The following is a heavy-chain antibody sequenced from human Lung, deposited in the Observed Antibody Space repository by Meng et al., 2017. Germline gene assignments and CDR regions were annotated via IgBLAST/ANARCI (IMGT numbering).Heavy chain of an antibody. CDR1: GYTFTSYG. D-gene: IGHD2-2*01. V-gene: IGHV1-18*01. CDR3: ARDRYCSTTSCTGWFDP. CDR2: ISGYNGNT. Sequence: QVQWVQSGDEVKKPGASVKVSCKASGYTFTSYGISWVRQAPGQGLEWRGWISGYNGNTNYAQKFQGRVTMTTDTSTSTAYMELRSLRSDDTAVYYCARDRYCSTTSCTGWFDPWGQGTLVTVSS. J-gene: IGHJ5*02.